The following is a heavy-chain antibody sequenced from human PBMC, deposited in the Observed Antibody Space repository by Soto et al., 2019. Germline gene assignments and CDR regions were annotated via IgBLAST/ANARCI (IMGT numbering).Heavy chain of an antibody. D-gene: IGHD6-13*01. CDR2: VFPFLDIT. J-gene: IGHJ4*02. CDR3: ARDRDNSNWPNFDS. V-gene: IGHV1-69*02. Sequence: QVQRVQSGSELKKPGSSLRVSCKTSEDTFSIYTISWVHQAPGQGLGCMGRVFPFLDITSYSQSFQGRVTITADRSTTTAYMELTSLRSEDTAVYYCARDRDNSNWPNFDSWGQGTLVTVSS. CDR1: EDTFSIYT.